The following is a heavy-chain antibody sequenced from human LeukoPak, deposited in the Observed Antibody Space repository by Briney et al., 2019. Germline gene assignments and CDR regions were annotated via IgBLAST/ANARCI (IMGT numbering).Heavy chain of an antibody. Sequence: PGGSLRLSCAASGFTFSSYWMNWVRQAPGKGLEWVANIKYDGSEKYYVDSVKGRFTISRDNAKNSLYLQMNSLRADDTAVYYCAKSLEPIDYWGQGTLVTVSS. V-gene: IGHV3-7*03. CDR1: GFTFSSYW. D-gene: IGHD1-1*01. J-gene: IGHJ4*02. CDR2: IKYDGSEK. CDR3: AKSLEPIDY.